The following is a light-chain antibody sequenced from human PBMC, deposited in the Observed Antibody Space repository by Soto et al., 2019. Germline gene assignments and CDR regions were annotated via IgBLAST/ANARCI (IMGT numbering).Light chain of an antibody. Sequence: EIVLTQSPVSLSLSPGESATLSCTASPRVSSNYLAWYQQKPGQAPRLLIYGASSRATGIPDRFSGSGSGTDFTLTISRLEPEDFAVYYCQQYGSSPRTFGQGTKVDIK. CDR2: GAS. V-gene: IGKV3-20*01. CDR3: QQYGSSPRT. CDR1: PRVSSNY. J-gene: IGKJ1*01.